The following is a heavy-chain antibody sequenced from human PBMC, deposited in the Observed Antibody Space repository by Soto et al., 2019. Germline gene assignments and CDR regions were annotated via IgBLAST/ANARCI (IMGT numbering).Heavy chain of an antibody. J-gene: IGHJ4*02. V-gene: IGHV3-74*01. CDR3: ATGGYSYGWGY. CDR1: GFTFSSYW. CDR2: VNSAGSAS. Sequence: EVQLVESGGGLVQPGGSLRLSCVGSGFTFSSYWMHWVRQPPGKGLVWVSRVNSAGSASSYADSVKGRFTVSRDNAKNTLYVQMNSLSSEDTAIYHCATGGYSYGWGYWGQGTLVTVSS. D-gene: IGHD5-18*01.